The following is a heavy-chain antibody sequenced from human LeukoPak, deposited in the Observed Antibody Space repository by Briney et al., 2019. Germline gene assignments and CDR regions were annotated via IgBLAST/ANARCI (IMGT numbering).Heavy chain of an antibody. CDR3: ARGTGGDPFDY. D-gene: IGHD2-8*02. CDR2: ISGYNGNT. Sequence: ASVKVSCKASGGTFSSYAISWVRQAPGQGLEWMGWISGYNGNTDYVENLQGRVTMTTDTSTSTAYMEVRSLRSDDTAVYYCARGTGGDPFDYWGQGTLVIVSS. CDR1: GGTFSSYA. V-gene: IGHV1-18*01. J-gene: IGHJ4*02.